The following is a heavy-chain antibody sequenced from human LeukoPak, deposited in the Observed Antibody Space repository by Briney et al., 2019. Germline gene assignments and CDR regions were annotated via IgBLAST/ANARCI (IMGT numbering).Heavy chain of an antibody. J-gene: IGHJ5*02. V-gene: IGHV1-2*02. CDR3: ARATAAIYDGWFDP. CDR1: GYTFTGYY. D-gene: IGHD2-2*01. Sequence: ASVKVSCKASGYTFTGYYMHWVRQAPGQGLEWMGWINPNSGGTNYAQKFQGRVTMTRDTSISTAYMELSRLRSDDTAVYYCARATAAIYDGWFDPWGQGTLVTVSS. CDR2: INPNSGGT.